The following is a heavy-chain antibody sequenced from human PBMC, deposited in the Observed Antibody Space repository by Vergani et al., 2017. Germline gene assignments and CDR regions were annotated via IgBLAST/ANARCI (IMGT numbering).Heavy chain of an antibody. CDR1: GASMSSVGYY. CDR3: ARTTTYYYGSGSYYLDY. J-gene: IGHJ4*02. CDR2: ILGSGTA. Sequence: QVHLQESGPGLVKPSQTLSLTCTVSGASMSSVGYYWTWIRQSAGKRLEWIGDILGSGTANYNPSFQGRVSMSVATSKNQFSLKLSSVTAADTAVYYCARTTTYYYGSGSYYLDYWGQGTLVTVSS. V-gene: IGHV4-61*02. D-gene: IGHD3-10*01.